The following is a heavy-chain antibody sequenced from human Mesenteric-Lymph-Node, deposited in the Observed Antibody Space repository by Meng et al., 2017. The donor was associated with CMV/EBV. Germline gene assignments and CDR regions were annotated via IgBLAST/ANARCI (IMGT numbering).Heavy chain of an antibody. CDR2: IRSKAHGGTT. Sequence: GGSLRLSCTASGFTFGDYGMSWVRQAPGKGLEWVGLIRSKAHGGTTEYAASVKGRFIISRDDSKSIAYLQTNSLKTEDTAVYYCTRDYYDFWGGHQYDYYYYGMDVWGQGTTVTVSS. J-gene: IGHJ6*02. CDR1: GFTFGDYG. CDR3: TRDYYDFWGGHQYDYYYYGMDV. D-gene: IGHD3-3*01. V-gene: IGHV3-49*04.